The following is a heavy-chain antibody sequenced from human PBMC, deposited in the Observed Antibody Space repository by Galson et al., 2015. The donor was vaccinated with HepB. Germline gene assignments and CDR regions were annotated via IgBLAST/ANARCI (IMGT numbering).Heavy chain of an antibody. CDR2: IGSGVSTV. Sequence: SLRLSCAASGFTFSSYSMNWVRQAPGKGLEWVSYIGSGVSTVYYADSVKGRFTISRDNAENSLYLQMNSLRAEDTAVYYCARGRYDSNVGWFDPWGQGTLVTVSS. D-gene: IGHD1-20*01. CDR3: ARGRYDSNVGWFDP. J-gene: IGHJ5*02. V-gene: IGHV3-48*01. CDR1: GFTFSSYS.